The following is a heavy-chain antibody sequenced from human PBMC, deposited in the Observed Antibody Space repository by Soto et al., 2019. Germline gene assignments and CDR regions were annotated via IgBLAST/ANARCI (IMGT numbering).Heavy chain of an antibody. V-gene: IGHV6-1*01. CDR1: GDSVSSNSAA. Sequence: QTLSLTCAISGDSVSSNSAAWNWIRQSPSRGLEWLGRTYYRSKWYNDYAVSVKSRITINPDTSKNQFSLQLNSVTPEDTAVYYCAREAPQSSGYYPYCFDYWGQGTLVTVSS. D-gene: IGHD3-22*01. CDR2: TYYRSKWYN. CDR3: AREAPQSSGYYPYCFDY. J-gene: IGHJ4*02.